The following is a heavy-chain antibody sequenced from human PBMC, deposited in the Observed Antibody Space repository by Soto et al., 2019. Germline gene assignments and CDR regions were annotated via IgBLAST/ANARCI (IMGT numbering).Heavy chain of an antibody. V-gene: IGHV4-34*01. CDR3: ARAGEMATTPSDY. Sequence: SETLSLTSAVYGGSFSGYYWNWIRQPPEKGLEWIGEISHSGSTNYNPSLRSRDTISLDTSKNQFSLKLSSVTAADTAVYYCARAGEMATTPSDYWGQGTLVTVSS. CDR2: ISHSGST. J-gene: IGHJ4*02. D-gene: IGHD5-12*01. CDR1: GGSFSGYY.